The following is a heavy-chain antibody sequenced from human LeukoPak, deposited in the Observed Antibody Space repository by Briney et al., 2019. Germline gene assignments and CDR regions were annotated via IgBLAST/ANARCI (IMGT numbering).Heavy chain of an antibody. D-gene: IGHD3-10*01. CDR3: ARVREGSGSYYLFDY. J-gene: IGHJ4*02. CDR2: IYYSGST. Sequence: SETLSLTCTVSGGSISSFYWSWIRQPPGKGLEWIGYIYYSGSTNYNPSLKSRVSISVDTSKKQFSLKLSSVTAADSALYYCARVREGSGSYYLFDYWGQGTLVTVSS. CDR1: GGSISSFY. V-gene: IGHV4-59*01.